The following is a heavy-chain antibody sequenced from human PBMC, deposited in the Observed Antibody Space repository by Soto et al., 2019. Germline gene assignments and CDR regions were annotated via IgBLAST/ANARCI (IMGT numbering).Heavy chain of an antibody. CDR3: ARERRLLWFGEILDY. D-gene: IGHD3-10*01. J-gene: IGHJ4*02. V-gene: IGHV3-11*05. CDR1: GFIFSGYW. Sequence: GGSLRLSCEASGFIFSGYWMSWVRQAPGKGLEWVSYISSSSSYTNYADSVKGRFTISRDNAKNSLYLQMNSLRAEDTAVYYCARERRLLWFGEILDYWGQGTLVTVSS. CDR2: ISSSSSYT.